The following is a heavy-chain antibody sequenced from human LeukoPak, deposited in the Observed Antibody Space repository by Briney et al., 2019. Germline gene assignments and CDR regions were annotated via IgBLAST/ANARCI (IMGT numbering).Heavy chain of an antibody. J-gene: IGHJ3*02. D-gene: IGHD6-19*01. CDR1: GGSFRGYY. Sequence: SETLSLTCAVYGGSFRGYYWSGFRQPPGKGLEWIGEINHSGSTNYNPSLKSRVTISVDTSKNQFSLKLSSVTAADTAVYYCARRQWLVRGAFDIWGQGTMVTVSS. V-gene: IGHV4-34*01. CDR2: INHSGST. CDR3: ARRQWLVRGAFDI.